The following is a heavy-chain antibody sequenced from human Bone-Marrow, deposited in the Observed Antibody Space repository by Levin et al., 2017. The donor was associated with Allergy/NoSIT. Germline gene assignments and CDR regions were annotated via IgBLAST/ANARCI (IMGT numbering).Heavy chain of an antibody. V-gene: IGHV3-23*01. CDR1: GFTFSSYA. CDR3: ASHIPDIVVPPYYFDY. CDR2: ISGSGGST. J-gene: IGHJ4*02. Sequence: LPGGSLRLSCAASGFTFSSYAMSWVRQAPGKGLEWVSAISGSGGSTYYADSVKGRFTISRDNSKNTLYLQMNSLRAEDTAVYYCASHIPDIVVPPYYFDYWGQGTLVTVSS. D-gene: IGHD2-15*01.